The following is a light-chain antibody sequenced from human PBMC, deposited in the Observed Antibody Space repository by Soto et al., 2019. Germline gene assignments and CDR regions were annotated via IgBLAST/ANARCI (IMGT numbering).Light chain of an antibody. J-gene: IGKJ4*01. CDR2: GAS. V-gene: IGKV3D-20*02. CDR1: QSVSSSY. CDR3: QQRSNWPLT. Sequence: EIFLTPSPCTVSFSPVERATLSCRASQSVSSSYLAWYQQKPGQAPRLLIYGASSRATGIPARFSGSGSGTDFTLTISSLEPEDFAVYYCQQRSNWPLTFGGGTKV.